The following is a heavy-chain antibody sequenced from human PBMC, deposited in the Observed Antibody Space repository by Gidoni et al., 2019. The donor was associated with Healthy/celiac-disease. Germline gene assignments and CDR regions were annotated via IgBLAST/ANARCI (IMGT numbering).Heavy chain of an antibody. V-gene: IGHV1-69*01. D-gene: IGHD3-22*01. Sequence: QVQLVQSGAEVKKPGSSVKVSCKVSGGTFSSYAISWVRQAPGQGLEWMGGIIPIFGTANDAQKFQGRVTITADESTSTAYMELSSLRSEDSAVYYCASRSYYDSSGYYENDYWGQGTLVTVSS. CDR1: GGTFSSYA. J-gene: IGHJ4*02. CDR2: IIPIFGTA. CDR3: ASRSYYDSSGYYENDY.